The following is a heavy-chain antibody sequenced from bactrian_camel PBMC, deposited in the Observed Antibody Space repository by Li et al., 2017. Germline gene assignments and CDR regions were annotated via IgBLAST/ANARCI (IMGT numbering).Heavy chain of an antibody. CDR2: IHSAGKKE. CDR1: GFTFSIHG. D-gene: IGHD2*01. V-gene: IGHV3S6*01. Sequence: HVQLVESGGSLVQPGGSLRLSCAASGFTFSIHGMNWVRQAPGKGLEWVSFIHSAGKKELYADFVKGRFTISRDNAKNMLYLQMNDLQIEDTATYYCAALRWSKQCWFQDFKPLYKYNRFGQGTQVTVS. J-gene: IGHJ4*01.